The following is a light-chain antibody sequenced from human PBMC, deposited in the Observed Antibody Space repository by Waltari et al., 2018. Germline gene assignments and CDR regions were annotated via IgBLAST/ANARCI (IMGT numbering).Light chain of an antibody. J-gene: IGLJ3*02. Sequence: QPVLTQPPSSSASPGDSARLTCTLPSDINVGDFNIYWYQPKPGSPPRFLLYSKSDSEKAQGSGVPSRFSGSKDASANAGILLISGLQSEDEADYYCMFWPSNVWVFGGGTKLTVL. V-gene: IGLV5-37*01. CDR2: SKSDSEK. CDR1: SDINVGDFN. CDR3: MFWPSNVWV.